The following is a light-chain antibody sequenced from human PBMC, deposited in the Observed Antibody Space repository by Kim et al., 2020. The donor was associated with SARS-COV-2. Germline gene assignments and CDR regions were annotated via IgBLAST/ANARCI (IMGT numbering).Light chain of an antibody. CDR2: DVT. V-gene: IGLV2-14*04. CDR1: NSDVGGYDY. J-gene: IGLJ2*01. Sequence: QSFTISCTGTNSDVGGYDYVSWYQQHPGKAPKLIIYDVTKRPSGISDRFSGSKSGNTASLTISGLQTEDEADYYCSSYTSSVTLRLFGGGTQLTVL. CDR3: SSYTSSVTLRL.